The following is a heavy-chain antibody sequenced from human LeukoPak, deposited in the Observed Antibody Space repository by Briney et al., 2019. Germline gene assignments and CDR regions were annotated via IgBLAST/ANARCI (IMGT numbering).Heavy chain of an antibody. CDR3: ARVSGGEYSYGLGTDFDY. V-gene: IGHV3-74*01. CDR1: GFTFSSYW. D-gene: IGHD5-18*01. Sequence: GGSLRLSCAASGFTFSSYWMHWVRQAPGKGLVWVSRINSDGSSTSYADSVKGRFTISGDNAKNTLCLQMNSLRAEDTAVYYCARVSGGEYSYGLGTDFDYWGQGTLVTVSS. CDR2: INSDGSST. J-gene: IGHJ4*02.